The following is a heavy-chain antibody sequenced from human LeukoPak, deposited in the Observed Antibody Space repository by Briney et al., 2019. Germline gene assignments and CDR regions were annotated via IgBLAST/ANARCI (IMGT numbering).Heavy chain of an antibody. Sequence: GGSLRLSCAASGFTFSSYAMSWVRQAPGKGLEWVSAISGSGGSKYYADSVKGRFTISRDNSKNTLYLQMNSLRAEDTAVYYCASYDISGYYNDFDYWGQGTLVTVSS. D-gene: IGHD3-22*01. CDR2: ISGSGGSK. CDR3: ASYDISGYYNDFDY. CDR1: GFTFSSYA. J-gene: IGHJ4*02. V-gene: IGHV3-23*01.